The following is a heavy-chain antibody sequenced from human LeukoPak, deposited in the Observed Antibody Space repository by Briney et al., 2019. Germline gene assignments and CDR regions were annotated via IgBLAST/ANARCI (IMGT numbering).Heavy chain of an antibody. D-gene: IGHD2-2*01. J-gene: IGHJ4*02. CDR2: IYHSGST. CDR1: GGSISSGGYS. V-gene: IGHV4-30-2*01. Sequence: SETLSLTCAVSGGSISSGGYSWGWIRQPPGTGLEWIGYIYHSGSTYYNPSLKSRVTISVNRSKNQFSLKLRSVTAADPAVYYWARGGYGSSTSCYGDFIFDYWGQGTLVTVSS. CDR3: ARGGYGSSTSCYGDFIFDY.